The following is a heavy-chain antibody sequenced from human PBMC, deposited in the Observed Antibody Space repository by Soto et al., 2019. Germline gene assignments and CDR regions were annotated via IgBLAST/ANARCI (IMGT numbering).Heavy chain of an antibody. Sequence: GQLVQSGAEVKRPGASVKVSCRASGYTFTSYGISWVRQAPGQGLEWMGWISAYNGDTKLSQKFEARVSMTTDTSTNTAYMELRSLRSDDTADYYCARDSFTLKAMVTWPFDIWGQGTMVTVSS. D-gene: IGHD5-18*01. CDR1: GYTFTSYG. J-gene: IGHJ3*02. CDR2: ISAYNGDT. V-gene: IGHV1-18*01. CDR3: ARDSFTLKAMVTWPFDI.